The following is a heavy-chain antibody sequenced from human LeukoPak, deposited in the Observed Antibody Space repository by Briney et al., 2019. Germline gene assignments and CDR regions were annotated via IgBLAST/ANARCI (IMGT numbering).Heavy chain of an antibody. D-gene: IGHD3-10*01. CDR2: IYHSGST. V-gene: IGHV4-38-2*02. CDR1: GYSISSGYH. Sequence: SETLSLTCTVSGYSISSGYHWGWIRQPPGKGLEWIGSIYHSGSTYYNPSLKSRVTISVDTSKNQFSLKLSSVTAADTAVYYCARHYRSGSYFRVKRTPLLTIDPWGQGTLVTVSS. J-gene: IGHJ5*02. CDR3: ARHYRSGSYFRVKRTPLLTIDP.